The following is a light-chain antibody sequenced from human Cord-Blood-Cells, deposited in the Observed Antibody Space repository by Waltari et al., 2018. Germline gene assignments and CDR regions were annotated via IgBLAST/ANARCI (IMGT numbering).Light chain of an antibody. J-gene: IGKJ1*01. CDR1: PSVSSN. CDR3: QQYNNWWA. CDR2: GPS. V-gene: IGKV3-15*01. Sequence: EIVMTQSPATLSVSPGQRATPSCRASPSVSSNLAWYQQKPGQAPRLLIYGPSTRATGIPARFSGSGSGTEFTLTISSLQSEDFAVYYCQQYNNWWAFGQGTKVEIK.